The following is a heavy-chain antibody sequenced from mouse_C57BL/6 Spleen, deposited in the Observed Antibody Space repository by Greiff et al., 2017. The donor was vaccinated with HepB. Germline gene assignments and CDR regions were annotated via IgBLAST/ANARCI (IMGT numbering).Heavy chain of an antibody. CDR1: GFTFSDYG. CDR3: ARGNLSYYYAMDY. Sequence: EVMLVESGGGLVKPGGSLKLSCAASGFTFSDYGMHWVRQAPEKGLEWVAYISSGSSTIYYADTVKGRFTISRDNAKNTLFLQMTSLRSEDTAMYYCARGNLSYYYAMDYWGQGTSVTVSS. D-gene: IGHD2-1*01. V-gene: IGHV5-17*01. CDR2: ISSGSSTI. J-gene: IGHJ4*01.